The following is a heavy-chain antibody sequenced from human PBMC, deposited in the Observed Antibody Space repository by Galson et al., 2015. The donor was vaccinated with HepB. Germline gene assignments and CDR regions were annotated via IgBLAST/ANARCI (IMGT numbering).Heavy chain of an antibody. Sequence: SLRLSCAASRFTFSAYAMHWVRQAPGKGLEWVAVMSYNGNNEYYADSVKGRLTISRDNSRNTLYLQMNSLRTEDTAVYFCARGGRGYFYYGIDVWGPGTTVTVFS. J-gene: IGHJ6*02. CDR3: ARGGRGYFYYGIDV. CDR2: MSYNGNNE. CDR1: RFTFSAYA. V-gene: IGHV3-30-3*01.